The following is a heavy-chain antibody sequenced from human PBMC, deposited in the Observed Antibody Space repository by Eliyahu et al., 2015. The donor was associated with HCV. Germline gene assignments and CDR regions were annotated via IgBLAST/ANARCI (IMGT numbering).Heavy chain of an antibody. CDR3: ARTTVTTDDWFDP. CDR2: IYHSGST. D-gene: IGHD4-11*01. J-gene: IGHJ5*02. Sequence: QVQLQESGPGLVKPSETLSLTCAVSGYSISSGYYWGWIRQPPGKGLEWIGSIYHSGSTYYNPSLKSRVTITGKPSQNQFSLKLSSVTAADTAVYYCARTTVTTDDWFDPWGQGTLVTVSS. V-gene: IGHV4-38-2*01. CDR1: GYSISSGYY.